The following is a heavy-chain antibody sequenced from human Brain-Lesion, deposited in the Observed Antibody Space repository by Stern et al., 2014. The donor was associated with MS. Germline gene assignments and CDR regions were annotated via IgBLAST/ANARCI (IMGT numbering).Heavy chain of an antibody. J-gene: IGHJ3*02. CDR3: ARTYSSGWYGGHAFDI. Sequence: VQLGQSGAEVKKPGESLKISCKGSGYRFDNYWIGWVRQKHGKGLEWMGIIYTADSDTRYSPSLQGQVTISADKSISTVYLQWSSLKASDTAMYYCARTYSSGWYGGHAFDIWGKGTMVTVSS. CDR2: IYTADSDT. V-gene: IGHV5-51*01. CDR1: GYRFDNYW. D-gene: IGHD6-19*01.